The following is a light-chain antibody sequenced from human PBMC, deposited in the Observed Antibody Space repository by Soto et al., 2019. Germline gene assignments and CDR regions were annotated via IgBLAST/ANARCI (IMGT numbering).Light chain of an antibody. V-gene: IGLV2-8*01. Sequence: QSVLTQPPSASGSPGQSVTISCTGTSSDVGGYDSVSWYQQHPGKAPKLMIYEVSKRPSGVPDRFSGSKSGNTASLTVSVLQAEDGADYYCSSYAGSNSYVFGTGTKVTVL. CDR3: SSYAGSNSYV. CDR1: SSDVGGYDS. CDR2: EVS. J-gene: IGLJ1*01.